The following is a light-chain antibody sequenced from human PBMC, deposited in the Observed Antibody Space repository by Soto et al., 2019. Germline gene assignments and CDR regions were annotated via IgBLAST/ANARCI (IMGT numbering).Light chain of an antibody. CDR2: GAS. CDR3: QHHGT. V-gene: IGKV3D-15*01. Sequence: EIVMTQSPATLSVSPGERATLSCRASQSVSSNLAWYQQKPGQAPRLLIYGASTRATGIPARFSGSVSGTEFTLTISSLQSEDFAVYYCQHHGTFGQGTKLEIK. CDR1: QSVSSN. J-gene: IGKJ2*01.